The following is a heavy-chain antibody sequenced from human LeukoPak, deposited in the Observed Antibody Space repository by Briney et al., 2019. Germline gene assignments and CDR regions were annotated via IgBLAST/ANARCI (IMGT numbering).Heavy chain of an antibody. CDR2: MNPNSGNT. J-gene: IGHJ1*01. V-gene: IGHV1-8*01. Sequence: ASVNVSCKASGYTFTSFDINWVRQATGQGLEWMGWMNPNSGNTGYAQTFQGRVTMSRNTSISTAYMELSSLRSEDTAVYYCARRVSGWNYQTAEYFQHWGQGTLVTVSS. CDR3: ARRVSGWNYQTAEYFQH. D-gene: IGHD1-7*01. CDR1: GYTFTSFD.